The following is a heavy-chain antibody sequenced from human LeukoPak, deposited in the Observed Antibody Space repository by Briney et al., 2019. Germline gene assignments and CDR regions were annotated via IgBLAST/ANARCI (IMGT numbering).Heavy chain of an antibody. Sequence: GSLRLSCAASGFTVSSKYMSWVRQAPGKGLEWVSVIYSGGSTYYADSVKGRFAISRDNSKNTLYLQMNSLRAEDTAVYYCAGSLAGFGELNFDYWGQGTLVTVSS. J-gene: IGHJ4*02. CDR3: AGSLAGFGELNFDY. V-gene: IGHV3-53*01. CDR2: IYSGGST. CDR1: GFTVSSKY. D-gene: IGHD3-10*01.